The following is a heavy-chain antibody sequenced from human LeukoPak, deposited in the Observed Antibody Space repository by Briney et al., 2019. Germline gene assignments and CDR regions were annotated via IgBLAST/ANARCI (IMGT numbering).Heavy chain of an antibody. V-gene: IGHV3-30*04. CDR2: ISYDGSNK. Sequence: PGGSLRLSCAASGFTFSSYAMHWVRQAPGKGLEWVAVISYDGSNKYYADSVKGRFTISRDNSKNKLYLQMNSLRAEDTAVYYCARAGYSSSWYFDYWGQGTLVTVSS. D-gene: IGHD6-13*01. J-gene: IGHJ4*02. CDR3: ARAGYSSSWYFDY. CDR1: GFTFSSYA.